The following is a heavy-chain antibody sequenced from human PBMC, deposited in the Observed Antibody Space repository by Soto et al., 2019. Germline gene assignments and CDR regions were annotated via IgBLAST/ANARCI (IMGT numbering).Heavy chain of an antibody. V-gene: IGHV3-21*01. D-gene: IGHD3-16*02. J-gene: IGHJ4*02. CDR2: ISSSSSYI. CDR3: AREYYDYIWGSYRRFDY. CDR1: GFTISSYS. Sequence: GGSLRLSWAASGFTISSYSMNCVRQAPGKGLEWVSSISSSSSYIYYADSVKGRFTISRDNAKNSLYLQMNSLRAEDTAVYYCAREYYDYIWGSYRRFDYWGQGTLVTVSS.